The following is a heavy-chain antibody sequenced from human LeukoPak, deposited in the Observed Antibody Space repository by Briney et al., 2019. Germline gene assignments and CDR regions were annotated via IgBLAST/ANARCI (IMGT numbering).Heavy chain of an antibody. CDR2: IYHSGST. CDR1: GGSISSGGYY. J-gene: IGHJ4*02. D-gene: IGHD5-18*01. V-gene: IGHV4-30-2*01. CDR3: ARTRYRPYYFDY. Sequence: PSQTLSLTCTVSGGSISSGGYYWSWIRQPPGKGLEWIGYIYHSGSTYYNPSLKSRVTISVDRSKNQFSLKLSSVTAADTAVYYCARTRYRPYYFDYWGQGTLVTVSS.